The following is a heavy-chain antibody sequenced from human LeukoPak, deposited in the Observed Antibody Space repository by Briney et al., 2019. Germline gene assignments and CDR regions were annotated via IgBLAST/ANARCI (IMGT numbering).Heavy chain of an antibody. CDR1: GFIFSNYA. CDR3: VKGPRPDITVAHTVEN. Sequence: GGSLILSCAASGFIFSNYAMSWIRQVPGRGLEWVSTISSRGDSTYVADSVKGRFTISRDNSKNSLYLQMNTVRAEDTAVYYCVKGPRPDITVAHTVENWGQGTLVTVSS. D-gene: IGHD6-19*01. CDR2: ISSRGDST. V-gene: IGHV3-23*01. J-gene: IGHJ4*02.